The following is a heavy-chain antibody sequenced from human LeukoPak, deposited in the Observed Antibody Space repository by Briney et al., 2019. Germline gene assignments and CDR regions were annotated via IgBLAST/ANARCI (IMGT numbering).Heavy chain of an antibody. V-gene: IGHV3-30-3*01. D-gene: IGHD4-17*01. CDR2: ISYDGSNK. CDR3: ARDYGDFPLDY. Sequence: GGSLRLSCAASGLTFSSYAMHWVRQAPGKGLEWVAVISYDGSNKYYADSVKGRFTISRDNSKNTLYLQMNSLRAEDTAVYYCARDYGDFPLDYWGQGTLVTVSS. CDR1: GLTFSSYA. J-gene: IGHJ4*02.